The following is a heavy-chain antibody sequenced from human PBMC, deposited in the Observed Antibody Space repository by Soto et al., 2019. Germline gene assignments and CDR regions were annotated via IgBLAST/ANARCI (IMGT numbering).Heavy chain of an antibody. J-gene: IGHJ6*02. D-gene: IGHD2-8*01. CDR2: INPKSGGT. CDR1: GYSFTDYH. CDR3: ARGDSTDCSNGVCSFFYNHDMDV. Sequence: GASVKVSCKASGYSFTDYHIHWVRQAPGQGLEWLGWINPKSGGTSTAQKFQGWVTMTTDTSISTASMELTRLTSDDTAIYYCARGDSTDCSNGVCSFFYNHDMDVWGQGTTVT. V-gene: IGHV1-2*04.